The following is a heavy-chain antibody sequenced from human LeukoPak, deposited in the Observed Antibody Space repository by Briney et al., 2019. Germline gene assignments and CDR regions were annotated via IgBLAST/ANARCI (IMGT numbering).Heavy chain of an antibody. CDR1: GYSFTNYA. CDR3: ARPANLYYASDAFDI. Sequence: ASVKVSCKASGYSFTNYAINWVRQAPGQGLEWMGWISGYTGNTNYAQKFQGRVTMTANTSTNTASMELRSLRSDDTAVYYCARPANLYYASDAFDIWGQGTMVTVSS. CDR2: ISGYTGNT. D-gene: IGHD3-16*01. J-gene: IGHJ3*02. V-gene: IGHV1-18*01.